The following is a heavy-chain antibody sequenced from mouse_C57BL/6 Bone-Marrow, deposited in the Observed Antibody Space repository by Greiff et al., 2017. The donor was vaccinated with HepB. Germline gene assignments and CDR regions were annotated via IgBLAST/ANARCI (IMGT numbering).Heavy chain of an antibody. CDR3: ARHDYYGSSYDYAMDY. Sequence: EVQGVESGGGLVQPGESLKLSCESNEYEFPSHDMSWVRKTPEKRLELVAAINSDGGSTYYPDTMERRFIISRDNTKKTLYLQMSSLRSEDTALYYCARHDYYGSSYDYAMDYWGQGTSVTVSS. CDR2: INSDGGST. CDR1: EYEFPSHD. V-gene: IGHV5-2*01. J-gene: IGHJ4*01. D-gene: IGHD1-1*01.